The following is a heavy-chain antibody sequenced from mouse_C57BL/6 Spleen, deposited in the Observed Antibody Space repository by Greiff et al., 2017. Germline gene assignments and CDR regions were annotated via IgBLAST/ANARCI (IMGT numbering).Heavy chain of an antibody. CDR2: IYPGDGDT. J-gene: IGHJ4*01. V-gene: IGHV1-80*01. D-gene: IGHD2-5*01. CDR1: GYAFSSYW. CDR3: ARSNSNSDAMDY. Sequence: QVQLQQSGAELVKPGASVKISCKASGYAFSSYWMNWVKQRPGKGLEWIGQIYPGDGDTNYNGKFKGKATLTADKSSSTAYMQLSSLTSEDSAVYFCARSNSNSDAMDYWGQGTSVTVSS.